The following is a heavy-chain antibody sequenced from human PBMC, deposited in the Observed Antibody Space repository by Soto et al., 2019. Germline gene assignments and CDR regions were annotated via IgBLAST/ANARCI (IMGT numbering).Heavy chain of an antibody. J-gene: IGHJ4*02. Sequence: EVQLVESGGGLVQPGGSLRLSCATSGFTFSNYWMHWVRQAPGKGPVWVSRINEDESNTNYADSVKGRFTISRDNAKNTLYLQMNSLRAEDTAGHYCARGLFLDYWGQGTRVTVSS. CDR1: GFTFSNYW. D-gene: IGHD3-3*01. CDR2: INEDESNT. CDR3: ARGLFLDY. V-gene: IGHV3-74*01.